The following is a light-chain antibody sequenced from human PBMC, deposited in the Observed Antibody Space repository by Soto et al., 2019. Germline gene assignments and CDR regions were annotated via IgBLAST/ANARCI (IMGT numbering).Light chain of an antibody. V-gene: IGKV3-20*01. Sequence: CRASQSVSSYLAWYQQKPGQAPRLLIYDASNRATGIPARFSGSGSGTGCPHTIYVCGPGNFAEQHCRQYASSRTFGQGTKVDIK. CDR1: QSVSSY. CDR3: RQYASSRT. J-gene: IGKJ1*01. CDR2: DAS.